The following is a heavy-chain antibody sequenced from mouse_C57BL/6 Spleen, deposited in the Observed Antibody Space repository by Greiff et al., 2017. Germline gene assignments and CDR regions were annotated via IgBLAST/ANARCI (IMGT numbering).Heavy chain of an antibody. J-gene: IGHJ4*01. CDR3: ARYDYDRDYYAMDY. V-gene: IGHV8-12*01. CDR1: GFSLSTSGMG. CDR2: IYWDDDK. Sequence: QVQLKVSGPGILQSSQTLSLTCSFSGFSLSTSGMGVSWIRQPSGKGLEWLAHIYWDDDKRYNPSLKSRLTISKDTSRNQVFLKIASVDTADTATYDCARYDYDRDYYAMDYWGQGTSVTVSS. D-gene: IGHD2-4*01.